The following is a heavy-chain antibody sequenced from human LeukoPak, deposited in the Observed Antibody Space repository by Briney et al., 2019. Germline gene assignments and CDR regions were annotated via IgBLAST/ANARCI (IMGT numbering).Heavy chain of an antibody. V-gene: IGHV3-21*01. J-gene: IGHJ4*02. CDR1: GFTFSSCS. CDR3: ARAAGDSSGYYHESYYFDY. Sequence: GGSLRLSCAASGFTFSSCSMNWVRQAPGKGLEWVSSISSSSSYIYYADSVKGRFTISRDNAKNSLYLQMNSLRAEDTAVYYCARAAGDSSGYYHESYYFDYWGQGTLVTVSS. CDR2: ISSSSSYI. D-gene: IGHD3-22*01.